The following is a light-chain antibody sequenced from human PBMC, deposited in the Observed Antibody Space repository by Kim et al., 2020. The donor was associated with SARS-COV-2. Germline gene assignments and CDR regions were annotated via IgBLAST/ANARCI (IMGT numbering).Light chain of an antibody. CDR3: QSYGGNLRRAV. CDR1: GSNIGSGYV. V-gene: IGLV1-40*01. J-gene: IGLJ3*02. CDR2: SND. Sequence: QSVLTQPASVSGAPGQRVTISCFGTGSNIGSGYVVHWYHQLPGVAPKVVIYSNDKRPSGVPDRYSGSQSGPSASLAISGLQPGDEGYYYCQSYGGNLRRAVFGGGTQLTVL.